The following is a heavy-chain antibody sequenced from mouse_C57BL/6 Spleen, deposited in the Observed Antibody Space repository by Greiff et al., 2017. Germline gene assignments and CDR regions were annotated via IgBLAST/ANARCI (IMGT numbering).Heavy chain of an antibody. V-gene: IGHV5-6*01. J-gene: IGHJ2*01. Sequence: EVMLVESGGDLVKPGGSLKLSCAASGFTFSSYGMSWVRQTPDKRLEWVATISSGGSYTYYPDSVKGRFTISRDNAKNTLYLQMSSLKSEDTAMYYCASLTADYFDYWGQGTTRTVSS. D-gene: IGHD4-1*01. CDR2: ISSGGSYT. CDR3: ASLTADYFDY. CDR1: GFTFSSYG.